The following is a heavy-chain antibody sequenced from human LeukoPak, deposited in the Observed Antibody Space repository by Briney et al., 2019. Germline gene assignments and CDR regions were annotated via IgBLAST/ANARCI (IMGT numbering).Heavy chain of an antibody. CDR3: ATGAYFDH. CDR2: IYSGGST. J-gene: IGHJ4*02. V-gene: IGHV3-66*01. CDR1: EFSLGSNY. Sequence: GGSLRLSCAASEFSLGSNYMTWVRQAPGKGLEWVSLIYSGGSTYYADSVKGRFTISRDNSKNTLYLQMNSLRAEDTAIYYCATGAYFDHWGQGTLVTVSS.